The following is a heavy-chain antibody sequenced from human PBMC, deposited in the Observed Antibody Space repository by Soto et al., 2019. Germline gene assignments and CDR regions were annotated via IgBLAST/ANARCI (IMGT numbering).Heavy chain of an antibody. J-gene: IGHJ3*02. D-gene: IGHD3-3*01. Sequence: QLHLVQSGAVVKKPGASVTVSCSASGYPVTAYYMHWVRQAPGRGLEWMGGINPATGAAKYTQTFRGRVPMPRDTSTSTVFMELRGLTSEDPAVFYCARGGGVGVAGSAAFDMWGQGTLVTVSS. CDR3: ARGGGVGVAGSAAFDM. CDR2: INPATGAA. V-gene: IGHV1-2*02. CDR1: GYPVTAYY.